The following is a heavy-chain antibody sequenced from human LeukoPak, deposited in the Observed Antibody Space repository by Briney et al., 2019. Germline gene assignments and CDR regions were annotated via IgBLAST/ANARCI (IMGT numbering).Heavy chain of an antibody. J-gene: IGHJ4*02. CDR1: GGTFSSYA. D-gene: IGHD3-10*01. CDR3: ARVFYYGSEYFDY. CDR2: IIPILGIA. Sequence: GSSVKVSCKASGGTFSSYAISWVRQAPGQGLEWMGRIIPILGIANYAQKFQGRVTITADKSTSTAYMELSSLRSEDTAVYYCARVFYYGSEYFDYWGQGTLVTVSS. V-gene: IGHV1-69*04.